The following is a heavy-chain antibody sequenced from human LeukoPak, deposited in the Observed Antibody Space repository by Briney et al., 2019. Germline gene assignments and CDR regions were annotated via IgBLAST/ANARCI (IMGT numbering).Heavy chain of an antibody. CDR2: INEDGSIT. J-gene: IGHJ4*02. D-gene: IGHD3-22*01. Sequence: GGSLRLSCAVSGFTFRTYWMHWVRQVPGEGLVWVSRINEDGSITNYADSVKGRFSISRDNAKNSLYLQMNSLRAEDTAVYYCARDGSLYYDSSGYYIYWGQGTLVTVSS. CDR3: ARDGSLYYDSSGYYIY. V-gene: IGHV3-74*01. CDR1: GFTFRTYW.